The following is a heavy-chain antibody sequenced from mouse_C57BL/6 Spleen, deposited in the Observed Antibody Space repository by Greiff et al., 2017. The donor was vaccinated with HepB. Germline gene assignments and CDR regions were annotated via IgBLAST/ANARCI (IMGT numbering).Heavy chain of an antibody. J-gene: IGHJ1*03. CDR3: TRDTTVWYFDV. Sequence: QVQLQQSGAELVRPGASVTLSCKASGYTFTDYEMHWVKQTPVHGLEWIGAIDPETGGTAYNQKFKGKAILTADKSSSTAYMELRSLTSEDSFVYYGTRDTTVWYFDVWGTGTTVTVSS. D-gene: IGHD1-1*01. CDR2: IDPETGGT. CDR1: GYTFTDYE. V-gene: IGHV1-15*01.